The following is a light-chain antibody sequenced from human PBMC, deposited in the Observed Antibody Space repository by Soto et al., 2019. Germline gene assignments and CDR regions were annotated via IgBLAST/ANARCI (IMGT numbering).Light chain of an antibody. CDR3: QQYGSSGT. J-gene: IGKJ1*01. CDR2: GAS. Sequence: ELVLSQSPGTLSLSPGERAALSCRASQSVSSSYLAWYQQKPGQAPRLLIYGASSRATGIPDRFSGSGSGTDFTLTISRLEPEDFAVYYCQQYGSSGTFGQGTKVDI. CDR1: QSVSSSY. V-gene: IGKV3-20*01.